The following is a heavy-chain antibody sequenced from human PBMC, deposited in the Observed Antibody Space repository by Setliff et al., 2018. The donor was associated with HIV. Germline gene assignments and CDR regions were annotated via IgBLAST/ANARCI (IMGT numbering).Heavy chain of an antibody. D-gene: IGHD6-19*01. J-gene: IGHJ2*01. CDR2: IWYDGSNK. CDR1: GFTFSSYG. Sequence: PGGSLRLSCAASGFTFSSYGMHWVRQAPGKGLEWAALIWYDGSNKYYADSVKGRFTISRDNSKNTLYLQVNSLRAEDMAVYYCARNGARRGLAVARGIWHFDMWGRGTLVTVSS. V-gene: IGHV3-33*08. CDR3: ARNGARRGLAVARGIWHFDM.